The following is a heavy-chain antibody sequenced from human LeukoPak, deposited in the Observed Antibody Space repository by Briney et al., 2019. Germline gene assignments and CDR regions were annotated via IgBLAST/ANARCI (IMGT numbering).Heavy chain of an antibody. V-gene: IGHV4-31*03. CDR2: IYYSGST. CDR3: ARVGTYYYDSSGYYPFDY. Sequence: SQTLSLTCTVSGGSISSGGYYWSWIHQHPGKGLEWIGYIYYSGSTYYNPSLKSRVTISVDTSKNQFSLKLSSVTAADTAVYYCARVGTYYYDSSGYYPFDYWGQGTLVTVSS. CDR1: GGSISSGGYY. D-gene: IGHD3-22*01. J-gene: IGHJ4*02.